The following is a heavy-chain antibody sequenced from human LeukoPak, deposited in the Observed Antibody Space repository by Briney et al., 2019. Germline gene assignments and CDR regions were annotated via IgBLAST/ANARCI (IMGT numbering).Heavy chain of an antibody. CDR1: GGSFSGYY. J-gene: IGHJ4*02. V-gene: IGHV4-34*01. CDR3: ARAATTIDY. Sequence: SETLSLTCAVYGGSFSGYYWSWIRQPPGKGLEWIGEINHSGSTNYNPSLKSRVTISVDTSKNQFSLKLSSVTAADTAVYYCARAATTIDYWGQGTLVTVSS. D-gene: IGHD5-12*01. CDR2: INHSGST.